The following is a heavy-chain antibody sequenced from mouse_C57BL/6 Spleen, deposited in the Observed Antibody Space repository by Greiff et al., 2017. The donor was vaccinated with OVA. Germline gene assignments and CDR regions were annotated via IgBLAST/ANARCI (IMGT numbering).Heavy chain of an antibody. CDR3: AIATTVVATDY. Sequence: QVQLQQSGAELVRPGASVTLSCKASGYTFTDYEMHWVKQTPVHGLEWIGAIDPETGGTAYNQKFKGKAILTADKSSSTAYMQLSSLTSEDSAVYYCAIATTVVATDYWGQGTTLTVSS. J-gene: IGHJ2*01. CDR2: IDPETGGT. D-gene: IGHD1-1*01. CDR1: GYTFTDYE. V-gene: IGHV1-15*01.